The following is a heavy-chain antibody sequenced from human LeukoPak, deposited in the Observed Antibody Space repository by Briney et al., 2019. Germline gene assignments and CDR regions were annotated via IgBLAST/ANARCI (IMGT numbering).Heavy chain of an antibody. CDR2: ISGSGGST. CDR3: ARDLMGIAYRGAFYY. J-gene: IGHJ4*02. V-gene: IGHV3-23*01. Sequence: GGSLRLSCGASGFTFSSYGMTWVRQAPGKGLEWVSAISGSGGSTYYADSVKGRFTISRDNAKNSLYLQMNSLRAEDTAVYYCARDLMGIAYRGAFYYWGRGTLVTVSS. D-gene: IGHD6-13*01. CDR1: GFTFSSYG.